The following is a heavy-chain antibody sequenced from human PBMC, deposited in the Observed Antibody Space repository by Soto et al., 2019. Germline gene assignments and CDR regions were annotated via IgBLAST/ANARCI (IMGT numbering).Heavy chain of an antibody. D-gene: IGHD2-15*01. V-gene: IGHV3-21*01. J-gene: IGHJ3*02. CDR2: IRSNSDT. CDR1: GFTLSAYN. Sequence: GGSVRLSCAASGFTLSAYNMHWVRQAPGKGLEWVSFIRSNSDTFYAASAKGRFTISRDNAKNSLYLQMNSLRAEDTAIYYCAREDCSGGGCYSLRAFDIWGQATMVTVSS. CDR3: AREDCSGGGCYSLRAFDI.